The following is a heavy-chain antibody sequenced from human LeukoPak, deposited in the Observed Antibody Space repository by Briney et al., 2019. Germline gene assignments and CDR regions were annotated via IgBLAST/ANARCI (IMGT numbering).Heavy chain of an antibody. CDR3: ATGYSSTWYYFDY. J-gene: IGHJ4*02. Sequence: SETLSLTCTVSGDSISSYYWSWIRQPPGKGLEWIGYSYHTGSTNYNPSLKSRVTISVDTSKNQSSLKLSSVTAGDTAVYYCATGYSSTWYYFDYWGQGTLVTVSS. D-gene: IGHD6-13*01. CDR2: SYHTGST. V-gene: IGHV4-59*01. CDR1: GDSISSYY.